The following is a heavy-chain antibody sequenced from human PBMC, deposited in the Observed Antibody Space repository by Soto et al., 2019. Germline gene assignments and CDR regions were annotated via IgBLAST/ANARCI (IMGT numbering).Heavy chain of an antibody. CDR2: ISNRGDT. CDR1: GFIVSDTY. Sequence: EVQLVESGGGLVQPGGSLRLSCPASGFIVSDTYVNWVRQAPGKGLEWVPVISNRGDTHYADSVRGRFSLSRDISDNTLHLQMNNLRVEDTAVYYWAREPRYCRGGSCSITGDAYDIWGQGTMVTVSS. CDR3: AREPRYCRGGSCSITGDAYDI. D-gene: IGHD2-15*01. J-gene: IGHJ3*02. V-gene: IGHV3-66*01.